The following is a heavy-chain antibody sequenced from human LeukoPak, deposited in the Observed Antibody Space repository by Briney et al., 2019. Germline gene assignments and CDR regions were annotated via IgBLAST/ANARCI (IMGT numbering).Heavy chain of an antibody. CDR3: ARDAYDSSGLLRFLWFDP. Sequence: SETLSLTCTVSGGSISSYYWSWIRQPAGKGLEWIGRIYTSGSTNYNPSLKSRVTMSVDTSKNQFSLKLSSVTAADTAVYYCARDAYDSSGLLRFLWFDPWGQGTLVTVSS. V-gene: IGHV4-4*07. CDR2: IYTSGST. CDR1: GGSISSYY. D-gene: IGHD3-22*01. J-gene: IGHJ5*02.